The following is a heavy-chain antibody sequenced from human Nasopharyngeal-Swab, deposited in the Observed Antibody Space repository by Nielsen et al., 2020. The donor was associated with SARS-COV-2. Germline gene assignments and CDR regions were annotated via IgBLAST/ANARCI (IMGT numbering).Heavy chain of an antibody. J-gene: IGHJ4*02. CDR1: GFTFSSYG. Sequence: GGSLRLSCAASGFTFSSYGMHWVCQAPGKGLEWVAVIWYDGSNKYYGDSVKGRFTISRDNSKNTLCLQMNSLRAEDTAVYYCARDRDYYDSSGYPLDYWGQGTLVTVSS. D-gene: IGHD3-22*01. V-gene: IGHV3-33*01. CDR3: ARDRDYYDSSGYPLDY. CDR2: IWYDGSNK.